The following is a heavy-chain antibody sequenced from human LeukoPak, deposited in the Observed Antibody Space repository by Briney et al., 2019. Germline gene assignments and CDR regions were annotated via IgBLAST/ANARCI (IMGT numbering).Heavy chain of an antibody. V-gene: IGHV3-7*01. D-gene: IGHD4-23*01. CDR2: VNQDVSET. CDR3: ARDRGYSSFDY. J-gene: IGHJ4*02. CDR1: GFTFSSYW. Sequence: GGSLRLSCAASGFTFSSYWMSWVRQAPGKGLEWVANVNQDVSETTYVDSVKGRFTISRDNAKKSLYLQMTSLRVEDTAVYYCARDRGYSSFDYWGQGTLVTVSS.